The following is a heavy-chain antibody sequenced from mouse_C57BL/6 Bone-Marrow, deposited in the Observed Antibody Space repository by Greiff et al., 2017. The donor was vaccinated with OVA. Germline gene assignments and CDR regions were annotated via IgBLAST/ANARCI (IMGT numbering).Heavy chain of an antibody. V-gene: IGHV1-85*01. Sequence: VQLQQSGPELVKPGASVQLSCKASGYTFTSYDINWVKQRPGQGLEWIGWIYPRDGSTKYNEKFKGKATLTVDTSSSTAYMELHSLTSEDSAVYFCARRITTVVAHWYFDVWGTGTTVTVSS. CDR2: IYPRDGST. D-gene: IGHD1-1*01. CDR3: ARRITTVVAHWYFDV. J-gene: IGHJ1*03. CDR1: GYTFTSYD.